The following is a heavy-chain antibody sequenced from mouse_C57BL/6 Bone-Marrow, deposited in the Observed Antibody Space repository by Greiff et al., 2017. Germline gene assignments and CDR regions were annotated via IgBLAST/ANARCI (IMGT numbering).Heavy chain of an antibody. J-gene: IGHJ1*03. CDR1: GYTFTSYG. Sequence: QVQLKESGAELARPGASVKLSCKASGYTFTSYGISWVKQRTGQGLEWIGEIYPRSGNTYYNEKFKGKATLTADKASSTAYMELRILPSEDSAVYFCARSDYDYDWYFYVWGTGTTVTVSS. CDR2: IYPRSGNT. V-gene: IGHV1-81*01. CDR3: ARSDYDYDWYFYV. D-gene: IGHD2-4*01.